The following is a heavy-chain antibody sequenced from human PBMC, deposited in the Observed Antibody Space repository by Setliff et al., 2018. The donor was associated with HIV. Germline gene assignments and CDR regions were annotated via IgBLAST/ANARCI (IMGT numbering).Heavy chain of an antibody. CDR2: IYTSGRT. CDR3: ATASSSSWFTYYYYMDV. Sequence: SETLSLTCTVSGGSISSGSHYWSWIRQPAGKGLEWIGLIYTSGRTNYNPSLKSRVTISVDRSKNQFSLNLSSVTAADTAVYYCATASSSSWFTYYYYMDVWGKGTTVTVSS. CDR1: GGSISSGSHY. J-gene: IGHJ6*03. D-gene: IGHD6-13*01. V-gene: IGHV4-61*02.